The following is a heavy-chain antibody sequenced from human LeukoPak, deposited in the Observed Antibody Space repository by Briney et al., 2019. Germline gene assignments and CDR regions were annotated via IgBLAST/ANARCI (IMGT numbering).Heavy chain of an antibody. J-gene: IGHJ4*02. Sequence: GGSLRLSCAASGFTFSSYEMNWVRQAPGKGLEWVSYTSSSGSTIYYADSVKGRFTISRDNAKNSLYLQMNSLRAEDTAVYYCARDGARETAMVTGLGVWGQGTLVTVSS. V-gene: IGHV3-48*03. CDR3: ARDGARETAMVTGLGV. CDR2: TSSSGSTI. CDR1: GFTFSSYE. D-gene: IGHD5-18*01.